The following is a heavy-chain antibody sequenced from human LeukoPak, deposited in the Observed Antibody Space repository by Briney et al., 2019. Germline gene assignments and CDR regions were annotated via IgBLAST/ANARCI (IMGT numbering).Heavy chain of an antibody. CDR1: GFVFNNYG. CDR3: ARRSSGTSGLDY. Sequence: PGGSLRLSCAASGFVFNNYGMHWVRQAPGKGLEWVAVIWTDGSKKSYADSAKGRFTFTRDNSKNMLYLQMDSLRADDTAVYYCARRSSGTSGLDYWGQGILVTVSS. CDR2: IWTDGSKK. V-gene: IGHV3-33*01. J-gene: IGHJ4*02. D-gene: IGHD1-26*01.